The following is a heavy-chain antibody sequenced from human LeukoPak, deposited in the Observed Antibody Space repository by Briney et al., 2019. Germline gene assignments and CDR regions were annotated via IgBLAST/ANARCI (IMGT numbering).Heavy chain of an antibody. Sequence: GGSLRLSCAASRLNVSNIYMSWVRQAPGKGLEWVSIIYSSGSAYYAVSVGGRFTMSRDSSRNTVSLQMSSLRVDDTAVYFCARVTYGTTGWYGLSDFWGPGTLVTVSS. J-gene: IGHJ4*02. CDR1: RLNVSNIY. V-gene: IGHV3-66*01. D-gene: IGHD6-19*01. CDR3: ARVTYGTTGWYGLSDF. CDR2: IYSSGSA.